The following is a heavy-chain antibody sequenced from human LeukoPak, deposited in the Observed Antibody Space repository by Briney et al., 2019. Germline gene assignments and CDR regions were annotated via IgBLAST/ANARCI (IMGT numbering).Heavy chain of an antibody. CDR2: IYPGDSDT. CDR3: ARHTEFWSGFEYYYYYMDV. V-gene: IGHV5-51*01. J-gene: IGHJ6*03. Sequence: GESLKISCKGSGYSFTSYWIGWVRQMPGKGLEWMGIIYPGDSDTRYSPPFQGQVTISADKSISTAYLQWSSLKASDTAMYYCARHTEFWSGFEYYYYYMDVWGKGTTVTVSS. D-gene: IGHD3-3*01. CDR1: GYSFTSYW.